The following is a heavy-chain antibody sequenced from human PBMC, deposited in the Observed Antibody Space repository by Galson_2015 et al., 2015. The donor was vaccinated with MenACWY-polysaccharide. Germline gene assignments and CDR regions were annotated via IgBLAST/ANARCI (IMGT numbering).Heavy chain of an antibody. J-gene: IGHJ3*01. CDR1: GLTFRSSG. Sequence: SLRLSCAASGLTFRSSGMHWVRQAPGKGLEWVALIQNVGSPKVYADSVKGRLSISRDNSKNTLYLEMNSLRAEDTALYYCAREGSRIVFHAFDVWGQGTMVTVSS. V-gene: IGHV3-33*05. CDR3: AREGSRIVFHAFDV. CDR2: IQNVGSPK. D-gene: IGHD2-21*01.